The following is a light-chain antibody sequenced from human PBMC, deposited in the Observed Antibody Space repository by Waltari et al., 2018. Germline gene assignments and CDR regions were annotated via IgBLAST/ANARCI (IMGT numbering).Light chain of an antibody. Sequence: DIVMTQSPDSLAVSLGERATIDCRSSQSLLYSSNNKNYLAWYRQRPRQPPKLLFYWASSRESGVPDRFTAAGSGTHFTLTITSLQAEDVAVYYCQQYYDTPFTFGPGTKVDI. J-gene: IGKJ3*01. V-gene: IGKV4-1*01. CDR1: QSLLYSSNNKNY. CDR3: QQYYDTPFT. CDR2: WAS.